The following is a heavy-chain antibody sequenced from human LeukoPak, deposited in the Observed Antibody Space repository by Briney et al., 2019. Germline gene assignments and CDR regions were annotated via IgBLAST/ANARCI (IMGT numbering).Heavy chain of an antibody. V-gene: IGHV4-39*07. CDR3: ARDPYGGNSFDY. CDR2: IYTSGST. CDR1: GGSISSSSYY. D-gene: IGHD4-23*01. J-gene: IGHJ4*02. Sequence: PSETLSLTCTVSGGSISSSSYYWGWIRQPPGKGLEWIGRIYTSGSTNYNPSLKSRVTISVDTSKNQFSLKLSSVTAADTAVYYCARDPYGGNSFDYWGQGTLVTVSS.